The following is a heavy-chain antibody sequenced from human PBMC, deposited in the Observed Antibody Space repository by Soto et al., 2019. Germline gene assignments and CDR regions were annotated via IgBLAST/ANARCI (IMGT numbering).Heavy chain of an antibody. CDR3: ARGGLIRGVLYY. J-gene: IGHJ4*02. Sequence: QVQLQQWGAGLLKPSETLSLTCAVYDGSSNNYYWSWIRQPPGKGVEWIGAINHSGSTNYNASPKSRVTIPEDTATKQFSLALRFVTAADTAVYYCARGGLIRGVLYYRGQGTLVTVSS. V-gene: IGHV4-34*01. CDR1: DGSSNNYY. CDR2: INHSGST. D-gene: IGHD3-10*01.